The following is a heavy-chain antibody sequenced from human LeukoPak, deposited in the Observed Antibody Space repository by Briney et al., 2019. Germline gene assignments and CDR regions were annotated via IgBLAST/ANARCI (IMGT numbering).Heavy chain of an antibody. CDR2: IYHSGST. J-gene: IGHJ3*02. CDR1: GGSISSYY. CDR3: ARVRDIVVVPAAHRGAFDI. Sequence: PSETLSLTCTVSGGSISSYYWSWIRQPPGKGLEWIGYIYHSGSTYYNPSLKSRVTISVDRSKNQFSLKLSSVTAADTAVYYCARVRDIVVVPAAHRGAFDIWGQGTMVTVSS. D-gene: IGHD2-2*01. V-gene: IGHV4-59*12.